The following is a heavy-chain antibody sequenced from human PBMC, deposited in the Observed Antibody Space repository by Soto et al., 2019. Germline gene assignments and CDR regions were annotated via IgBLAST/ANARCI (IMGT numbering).Heavy chain of an antibody. CDR2: ISNDGNNR. V-gene: IGHV3-30-3*01. J-gene: IGHJ4*02. CDR1: GFTFRNYA. Sequence: PGGSLRLSCAASGFTFRNYAFHWVRLAPGKRLEWVAVISNDGNNRYYADSVKGRFTFSRDNSKNTLYLQMNSLGVEDTAVYFCVRELAAYYFDYWGRGTLVTVSS. D-gene: IGHD6-19*01. CDR3: VRELAAYYFDY.